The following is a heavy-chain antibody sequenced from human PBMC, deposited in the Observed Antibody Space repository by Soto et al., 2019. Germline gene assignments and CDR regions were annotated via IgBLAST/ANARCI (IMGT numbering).Heavy chain of an antibody. V-gene: IGHV3-30-3*01. CDR3: ARGPYDFWSGYIADAFEV. J-gene: IGHJ3*01. D-gene: IGHD3-3*01. CDR1: GFTFSSYT. CDR2: ISYDGSNK. Sequence: QVQLVESGGSMVQPGRSLRLSCAASGFTFSSYTLHWVRQAPGKGLEWVALISYDGSNKYYADSVKGRFTISRDNSKNTLYLQMNSLRPEDTALFYCARGPYDFWSGYIADAFEVWGQGTMVTVSS.